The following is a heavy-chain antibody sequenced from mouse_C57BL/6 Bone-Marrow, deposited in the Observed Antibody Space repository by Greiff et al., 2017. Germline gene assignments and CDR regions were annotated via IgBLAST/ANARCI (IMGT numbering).Heavy chain of an antibody. D-gene: IGHD1-1*01. V-gene: IGHV1-64*01. CDR1: GYTFTSYW. CDR3: ARSDYGSSYDY. CDR2: IHPNSGST. J-gene: IGHJ4*01. Sequence: QVQLQQPGAELVKPGASVKLSCKASGYTFTSYWMHWVKQRPGQGLEWIGMIHPNSGSTNYNEKFKSKATLTVDKSSSTAYMQLSSLTSEDSAVYYCARSDYGSSYDYWGQGTSVTVSS.